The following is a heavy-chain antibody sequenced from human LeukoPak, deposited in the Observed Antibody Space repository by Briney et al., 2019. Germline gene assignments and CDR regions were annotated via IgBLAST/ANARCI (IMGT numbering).Heavy chain of an antibody. Sequence: ASVKVSCKASGYTFTGYYMHWVRQAPGQGLEWMGIINPSGGSTSYAQKFQGRVTMTRDTSTSTVYMELSSLRSEDTAVYYCARASSRDRLYSSSWYGFDPWGQGTLVTVSS. D-gene: IGHD6-13*01. J-gene: IGHJ5*02. CDR3: ARASSRDRLYSSSWYGFDP. CDR2: INPSGGST. V-gene: IGHV1-46*01. CDR1: GYTFTGYY.